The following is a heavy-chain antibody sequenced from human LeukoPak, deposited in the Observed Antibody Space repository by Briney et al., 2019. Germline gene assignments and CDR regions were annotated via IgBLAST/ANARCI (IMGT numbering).Heavy chain of an antibody. Sequence: SETLSLICTVSGASISSGSYYWSWIRQPAGKGPEWIVRIYASGSTNYNPCLKSLVTISVDTAKNQFSLKLSSVTAADTAVYYCARSGAGRWFGELLHYFDYWGQGTLVTVSS. D-gene: IGHD3-10*01. CDR1: GASISSGSYY. V-gene: IGHV4-61*02. CDR2: IYASGST. J-gene: IGHJ4*02. CDR3: ARSGAGRWFGELLHYFDY.